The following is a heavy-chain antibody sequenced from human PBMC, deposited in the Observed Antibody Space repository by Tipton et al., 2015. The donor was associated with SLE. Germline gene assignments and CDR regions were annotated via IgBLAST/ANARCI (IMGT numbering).Heavy chain of an antibody. D-gene: IGHD1-26*01. V-gene: IGHV4-34*01. CDR2: INHSAGT. CDR3: ARHPRWEPRYFDL. Sequence: TLSLTCAVSGESFSGYYWSWIRQPPGKGLEWIGEINHSAGTNYNPSLKSRVTISVDTSKNQFSLRLSSVTAADTAVYYCARHPRWEPRYFDLWGRGTPVTVSS. CDR1: GESFSGYY. J-gene: IGHJ2*01.